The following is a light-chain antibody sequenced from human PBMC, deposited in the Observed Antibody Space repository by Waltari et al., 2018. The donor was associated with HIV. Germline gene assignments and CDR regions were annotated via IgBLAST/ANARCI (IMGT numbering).Light chain of an antibody. CDR1: SSDVGGYNY. CDR3: CSYAGSSTFAV. J-gene: IGLJ2*01. V-gene: IGLV2-23*02. CDR2: DVN. Sequence: QSALTQPASVSGSPGQSITISCTGTSSDVGGYNYVSWYQQHPGNAPKLMIYDVNKRPSGVSNRFSGSKSGNTASLTISGLQAEDEADYYCCSYAGSSTFAVFGGGTKLTVL.